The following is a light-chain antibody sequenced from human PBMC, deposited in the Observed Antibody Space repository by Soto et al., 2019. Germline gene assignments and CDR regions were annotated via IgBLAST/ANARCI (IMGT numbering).Light chain of an antibody. CDR2: YDD. CDR1: SSNIGNNA. J-gene: IGLJ1*01. CDR3: AVWDDSLNGPV. Sequence: QSVLTQPPSVSEAPRQRVTISCSGSSSNIGNNAVNWYQQLPGKAPKLLIYYDDLLPSGVSDRFSGSKSGTSASLAISGLQSEDEADYYCAVWDDSLNGPVFGTGTKVTVL. V-gene: IGLV1-36*01.